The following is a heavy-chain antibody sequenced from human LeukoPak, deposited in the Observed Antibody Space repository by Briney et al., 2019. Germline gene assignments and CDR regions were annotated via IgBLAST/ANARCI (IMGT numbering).Heavy chain of an antibody. J-gene: IGHJ4*02. CDR2: IYSGGST. V-gene: IGHV3-53*01. D-gene: IGHD2-15*01. CDR3: ARKYCSGGSCYWVDDY. Sequence: PGGSLRLSCAASGFTVSSNHMSWVRQAPGKGLEWVSVIYSGGSTYYADSVKGRFTISIDNSKNTLYLQMNSLRAEDTAVYYCARKYCSGGSCYWVDDYWGQGTLVTVSS. CDR1: GFTVSSNH.